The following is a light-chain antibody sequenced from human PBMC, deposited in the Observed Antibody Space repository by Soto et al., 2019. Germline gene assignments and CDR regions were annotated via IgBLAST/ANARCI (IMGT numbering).Light chain of an antibody. V-gene: IGKV1-5*01. CDR3: QQYNSYPRT. CDR1: QSISRW. CDR2: DAS. J-gene: IGKJ4*01. Sequence: DIQMTQSPSTLSASVGDRVTITCRASQSISRWLDWDQQKPGKAPKLLIYDASSLESGVPSRFRGSGSGTEFTLTISSLQPDDFETYYCQQYNSYPRTFGGVTKVDIK.